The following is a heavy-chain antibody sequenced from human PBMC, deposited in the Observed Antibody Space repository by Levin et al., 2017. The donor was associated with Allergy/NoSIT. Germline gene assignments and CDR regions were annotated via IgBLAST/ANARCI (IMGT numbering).Heavy chain of an antibody. V-gene: IGHV5-51*01. D-gene: IGHD3-10*01. J-gene: IGHJ5*02. CDR1: GYSFISYW. Sequence: GGSLRLSCTGSGYSFISYWIGWVRQMPGKGLEWMGIIYPDDSDTRYSPSFQGQVTISADKSISTAYLQWSSLKASDTAIYYCARSTAYYYGSGTRGLNWFDPWGQGTLVTVSS. CDR2: IYPDDSDT. CDR3: ARSTAYYYGSGTRGLNWFDP.